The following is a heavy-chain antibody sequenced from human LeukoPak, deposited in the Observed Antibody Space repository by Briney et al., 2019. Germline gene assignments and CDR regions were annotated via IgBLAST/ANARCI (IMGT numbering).Heavy chain of an antibody. D-gene: IGHD3-3*01. Sequence: GGSLRLSCAASRFTLSTYWMSWVRQAPGKGLEWVANIKQDGSQEYCVDSVKGRFTISRDSAKNSLYLQMNSLRAEDTAVYYCARGVPYDSWSGPHYSDYWGQGTLVTVSS. V-gene: IGHV3-7*01. J-gene: IGHJ4*02. CDR3: ARGVPYDSWSGPHYSDY. CDR2: IKQDGSQE. CDR1: RFTLSTYW.